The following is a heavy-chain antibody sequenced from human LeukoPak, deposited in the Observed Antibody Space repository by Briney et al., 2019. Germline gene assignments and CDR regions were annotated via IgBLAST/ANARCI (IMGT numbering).Heavy chain of an antibody. Sequence: KPSETLSLTCTVSGGSISSYYWSWIRQPPGKGLEWIGYIYYSGSTNYNPSLKSRVTISVDTSKSQFSLNLRSVTAADTAVYYCARYVPVRTGTTRASFDYWGQGTLVTVSS. J-gene: IGHJ4*02. CDR3: ARYVPVRTGTTRASFDY. D-gene: IGHD1-1*01. V-gene: IGHV4-59*12. CDR2: IYYSGST. CDR1: GGSISSYY.